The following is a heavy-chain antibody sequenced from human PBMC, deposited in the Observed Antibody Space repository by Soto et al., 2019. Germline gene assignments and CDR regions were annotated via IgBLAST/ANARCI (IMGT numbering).Heavy chain of an antibody. CDR3: ARAWSSSWYGGNWFDP. V-gene: IGHV4-34*01. CDR2: INHSGST. Sequence: SETLSLTCAVYGGSFSGYYCSWIRQPPGKGLEWIGEINHSGSTNYNPSLKSRVTISVDTSKNQFSLKLSSVTATDTAVYYCARAWSSSWYGGNWFDPWGQGTLVTVSS. D-gene: IGHD6-13*01. J-gene: IGHJ5*02. CDR1: GGSFSGYY.